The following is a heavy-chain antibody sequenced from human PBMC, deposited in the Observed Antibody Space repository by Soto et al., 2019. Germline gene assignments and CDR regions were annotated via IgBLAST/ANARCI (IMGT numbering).Heavy chain of an antibody. V-gene: IGHV3-33*01. CDR3: ARDGEDYIRGSYRYFDY. J-gene: IGHJ4*02. D-gene: IGHD3-16*02. CDR2: IWYDGSNK. CDR1: GFSFSSYG. Sequence: GGSLRLSCAASGFSFSSYGMHWVRPAPGKGLEWVAVIWYDGSNKYYVDSVKGRFTISRDNSKNTLSLQMNSLRAEDTAVYYCARDGEDYIRGSYRYFDYWGQGALVTVSS.